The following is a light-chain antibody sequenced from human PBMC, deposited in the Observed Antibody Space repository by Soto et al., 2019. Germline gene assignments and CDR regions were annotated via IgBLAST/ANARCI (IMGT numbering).Light chain of an antibody. J-gene: IGLJ1*01. CDR3: CSYAGSSTFDV. CDR2: EVS. CDR1: NNDVGSYTL. V-gene: IGLV2-23*02. Sequence: QRVLNYPAPGSGSPGKAITNSRPRTNNDVGSYTLVSWHQQHPGKAPKLMIYEVSKRPSGVSNRFSGSKSGNTASLTISGLQAEDEADYYCCSYAGSSTFDVFGTGTKVTVL.